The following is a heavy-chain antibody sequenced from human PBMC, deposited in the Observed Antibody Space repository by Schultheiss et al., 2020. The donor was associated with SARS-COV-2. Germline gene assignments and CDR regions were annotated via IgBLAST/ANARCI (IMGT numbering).Heavy chain of an antibody. Sequence: GESLKISCAASGFTFSSYAMSWVRQAPGKGLEWVSAISGSGGSTYYADSVKGRFTISRDNSKNTLYLQMNSLRAKDTAVYYCARTRGIAAAGGGYFDYWGQGTLVTVSS. D-gene: IGHD6-13*01. J-gene: IGHJ4*02. CDR2: ISGSGGST. CDR1: GFTFSSYA. V-gene: IGHV3-23*01. CDR3: ARTRGIAAAGGGYFDY.